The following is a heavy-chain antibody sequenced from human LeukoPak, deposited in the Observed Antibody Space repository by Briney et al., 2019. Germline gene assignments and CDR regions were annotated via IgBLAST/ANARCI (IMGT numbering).Heavy chain of an antibody. CDR2: ISGSGGST. Sequence: GESLRLSCAASGFTFSSYAMSWVRQAPGKGLEWVSGISGSGGSTYYADSVKGRFTISRDNSKNTEYLQMNSLRAEDTAVYYCAKDIVVVPAPVGYFDLWGRGTLVTVSS. V-gene: IGHV3-23*01. D-gene: IGHD2-2*01. J-gene: IGHJ2*01. CDR1: GFTFSSYA. CDR3: AKDIVVVPAPVGYFDL.